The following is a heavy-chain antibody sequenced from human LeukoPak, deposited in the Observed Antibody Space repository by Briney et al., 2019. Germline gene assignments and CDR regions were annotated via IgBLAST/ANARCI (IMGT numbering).Heavy chain of an antibody. J-gene: IGHJ6*02. Sequence: GSLRLSCAASGFTFSSYWMHWVRQAPGKGLVWVSRINSDGSSTSYADSVKGRFAISRDNAKNTLYLQMNSLRAEDTAVYYCARGSSGWYFAYGMDVWGQGTTVTVSS. V-gene: IGHV3-74*01. CDR3: ARGSSGWYFAYGMDV. CDR1: GFTFSSYW. D-gene: IGHD6-19*01. CDR2: INSDGSST.